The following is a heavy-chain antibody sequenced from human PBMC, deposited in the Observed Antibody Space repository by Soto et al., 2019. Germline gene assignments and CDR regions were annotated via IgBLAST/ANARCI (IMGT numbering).Heavy chain of an antibody. Sequence: PGGSLRLSCXASGSTFSSYDIHWVRQAPGKGPEWVAHISPDGSNEYYGDSVRGRFTISRDNSKNRLYLQMDSLRVEDTAVYYCAREAVAHSYYYALDVWGQGTTVTVSS. V-gene: IGHV3-30-3*01. J-gene: IGHJ6*02. CDR3: AREAVAHSYYYALDV. CDR1: GSTFSSYD. CDR2: ISPDGSNE. D-gene: IGHD6-19*01.